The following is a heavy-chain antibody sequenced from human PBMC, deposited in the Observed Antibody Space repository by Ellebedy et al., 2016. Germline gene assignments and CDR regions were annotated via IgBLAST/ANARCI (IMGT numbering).Heavy chain of an antibody. J-gene: IGHJ3*02. CDR3: ARDPSYSDDYSDYEAFDI. CDR1: GFSLRAYG. D-gene: IGHD4-11*01. V-gene: IGHV3-33*01. Sequence: GGSLRLXXAASGFSLRAYGMQWVRQAPGKGLEWVAMIWYDGSNQHYADSLKGRFIISRDYSKNMLYLEMNSLRVEDTAVYFCARDPSYSDDYSDYEAFDIWGQGTMVTVSS. CDR2: IWYDGSNQ.